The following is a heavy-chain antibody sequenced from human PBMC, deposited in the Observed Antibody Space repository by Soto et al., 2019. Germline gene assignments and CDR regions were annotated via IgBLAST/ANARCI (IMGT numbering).Heavy chain of an antibody. CDR2: ISPYNGDT. CDR1: GYTFTTYG. V-gene: IGHV1-18*01. CDR3: ARALSMAQYYYYMDV. J-gene: IGHJ6*03. Sequence: QVQLVQSGPEVKKPGASMKVSCKASGYTFTTYGISWVRQAPGQGLEWMGWISPYNGDTHYAERFQGRLTMTTDTSATSAYMELRTLSSDDRAVYFCARALSMAQYYYYMDVWGKGTTVTVSS.